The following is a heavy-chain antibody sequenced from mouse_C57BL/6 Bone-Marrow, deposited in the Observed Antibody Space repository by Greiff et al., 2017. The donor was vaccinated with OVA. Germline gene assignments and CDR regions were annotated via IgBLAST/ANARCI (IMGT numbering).Heavy chain of an antibody. CDR3: ARETAQAGFDY. CDR2: IDPSDSYT. CDR1: GYTFTSYW. D-gene: IGHD3-2*02. J-gene: IGHJ2*01. V-gene: IGHV1-50*01. Sequence: QVQLQQPGAELVKPGASVKLSCKASGYTFTSYWMQWVKQRPGQGLEWIGEIDPSDSYTNYNQKFKGKATLTVDTSSSTAYMQLSSLTSADSAVYYCARETAQAGFDYWGQGTTLTVSS.